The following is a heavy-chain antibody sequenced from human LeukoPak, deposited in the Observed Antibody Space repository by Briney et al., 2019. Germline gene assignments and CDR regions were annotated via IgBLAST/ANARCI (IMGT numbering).Heavy chain of an antibody. J-gene: IGHJ4*02. CDR1: GGSISSYY. CDR3: ARDFIGSSSSPVLDY. D-gene: IGHD6-13*01. CDR2: IYTSGST. Sequence: SETLSLTCTVSGGSISSYYWSWIRRPAGKGLEWIGRIYTSGSTNYNPSLKSRVTMSVDTSKNQFSLKLSSVTAADTAVYYCARDFIGSSSSPVLDYWGQGTLVTVSS. V-gene: IGHV4-4*07.